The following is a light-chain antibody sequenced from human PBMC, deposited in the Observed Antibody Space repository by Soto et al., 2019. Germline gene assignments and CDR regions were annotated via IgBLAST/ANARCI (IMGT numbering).Light chain of an antibody. CDR3: SSYTSSNTLVV. J-gene: IGLJ1*01. V-gene: IGLV2-14*01. CDR2: EVS. CDR1: SSDVGGYNY. Sequence: QSALTQPRSVSGPPGQSVSISCSGTSSDVGGYNYVSWYQQHPGKAPKLMIYEVSNRPSGVSNRFSDSKSGNTASLTISGLQAEDEADYYCSSYTSSNTLVVFGTGTKVTVL.